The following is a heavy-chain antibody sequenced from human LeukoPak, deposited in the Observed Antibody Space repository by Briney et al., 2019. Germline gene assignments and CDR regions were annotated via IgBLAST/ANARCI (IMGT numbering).Heavy chain of an antibody. J-gene: IGHJ5*02. CDR1: GGSISSYY. D-gene: IGHD6-13*01. Sequence: SETLSLTCTVSGGSISSYYWSWIRQPPGKGLEWIGYMFDSGSTYYNPSLKSRVTISVDTSKNQFSLRLSSVTAADTDVYYCARDIEKRRGAVGFDPWGQGTLVTVSS. CDR3: ARDIEKRRGAVGFDP. CDR2: MFDSGST. V-gene: IGHV4-59*01.